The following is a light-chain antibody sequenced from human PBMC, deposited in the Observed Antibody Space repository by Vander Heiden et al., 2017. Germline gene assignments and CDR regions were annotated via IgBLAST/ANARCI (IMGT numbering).Light chain of an antibody. CDR3: QSYDSRLSVYVV. CDR1: SSNIGEGKD. J-gene: IGLJ2*01. V-gene: IGLV1-40*01. CDR2: GNS. Sequence: QSVLTHPPSVSGAPGPRVTIAWTGSSSNIGEGKDVPWYQQLPGTAPKLLIYGNSNRPSGVPDRFPGSKSGTSASLAITGLQAEDEADYYCQSYDSRLSVYVVFGGGTKLTVL.